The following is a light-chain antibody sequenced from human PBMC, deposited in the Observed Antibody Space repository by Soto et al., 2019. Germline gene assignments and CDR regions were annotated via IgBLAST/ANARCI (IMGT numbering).Light chain of an antibody. CDR2: ASS. J-gene: IGKJ2*01. CDR3: QQYNSYYT. V-gene: IGKV1-16*01. CDR1: HNIRNS. Sequence: DIQMTQSPSSLSASVGDRVTITCRASHNIRNSLNWYQQKPGKAPKFLIYASSSLQSGVPSRFSGSGSGTEFTLTISSLQPDDFATYYCQQYNSYYTFGQGTKVDIK.